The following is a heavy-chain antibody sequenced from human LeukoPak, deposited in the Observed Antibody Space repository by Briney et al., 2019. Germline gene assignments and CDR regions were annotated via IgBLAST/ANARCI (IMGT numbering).Heavy chain of an antibody. D-gene: IGHD6-19*01. CDR3: AITVAGTFAFDI. Sequence: SETLSLTCTVSGGSISSDYRSWIRQPPGKGLEWIGYIYYSGSTNYNPSLKSRVTISVDTSKNQFSLKLSSVTAADMAVYYCAITVAGTFAFDIWVQGTMVTVSS. V-gene: IGHV4-59*01. J-gene: IGHJ3*02. CDR1: GGSISSDY. CDR2: IYYSGST.